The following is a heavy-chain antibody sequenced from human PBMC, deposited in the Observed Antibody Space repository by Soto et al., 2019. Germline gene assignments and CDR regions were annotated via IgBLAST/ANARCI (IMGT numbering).Heavy chain of an antibody. CDR2: IYSGGST. CDR3: ARAELLWFGELFYGMDV. Sequence: GGSLRLSCAASGFTVSSNYMSWVRQAPGKGLEWVSVIYSGGSTYYADSVKGRFTISRDNSKNTLYLQMNSLRAEDTAVYYCARAELLWFGELFYGMDVWGQGTTVTVSS. J-gene: IGHJ6*02. V-gene: IGHV3-53*01. CDR1: GFTVSSNY. D-gene: IGHD3-10*01.